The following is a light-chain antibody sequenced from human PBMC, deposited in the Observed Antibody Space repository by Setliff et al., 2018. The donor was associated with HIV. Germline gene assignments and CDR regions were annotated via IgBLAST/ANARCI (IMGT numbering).Light chain of an antibody. CDR1: RSDVGGYNS. Sequence: SALTQPASVSGSPGQAITISCTGTRSDVGGYNSVSWYQQLPGKAPKLIIYDVSKRPSGVSNRFSGSKSANTASLTISGLQAEDEADYYCSSYTSSSTYVFGTGTKVTVL. V-gene: IGLV2-14*01. CDR3: SSYTSSSTYV. J-gene: IGLJ1*01. CDR2: DVS.